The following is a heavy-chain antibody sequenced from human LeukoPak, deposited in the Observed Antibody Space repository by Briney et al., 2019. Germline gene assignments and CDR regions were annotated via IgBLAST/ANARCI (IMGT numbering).Heavy chain of an antibody. CDR2: IDYSGNT. CDR1: GGPISTYY. J-gene: IGHJ3*02. V-gene: IGHV4-59*01. D-gene: IGHD3-10*01. Sequence: PSETLSLTCTVSGGPISTYYWSWIRQPPGKGLEWIAYIDYSGNTNYNPSLKSRVTISIDMVKTQFSLNLSSVTAADTAAYYCARWPGDVTRAFDIWGQGTMVTVPS. CDR3: ARWPGDVTRAFDI.